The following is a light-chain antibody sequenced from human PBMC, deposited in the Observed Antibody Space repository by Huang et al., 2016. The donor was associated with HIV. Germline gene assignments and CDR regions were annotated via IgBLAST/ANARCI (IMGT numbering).Light chain of an antibody. J-gene: IGKJ2*01. Sequence: VMVQSPLSLPVTLGQPASISCKSSQSLLHSDGNTYLNWFHQRQGHSPRRLIYDVSKRDSGGPDRFSGSGSGTDFTLTISRVEAEDVGVYYCMQGTHWYTFGPGTKLEI. V-gene: IGKV2-30*02. CDR2: DVS. CDR1: QSLLHSDGNTY. CDR3: MQGTHWYT.